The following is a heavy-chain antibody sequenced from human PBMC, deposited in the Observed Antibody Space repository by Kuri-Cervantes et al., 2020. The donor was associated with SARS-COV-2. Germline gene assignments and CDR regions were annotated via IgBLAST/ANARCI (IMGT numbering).Heavy chain of an antibody. CDR3: AGDLFGGGGYYYGMDV. V-gene: IGHV3-30-3*01. CDR1: GFTFSSYA. CDR2: ISYDGSNK. J-gene: IGHJ6*02. Sequence: GESLKISCAASGFTFSSYAMHWVRQAPGKGLEWVAVISYDGSNKYYADSVKGRVTISRDNSKNTLYLQMNSLRAEDTAVYYCAGDLFGGGGYYYGMDVWGQGTTVTVSS. D-gene: IGHD4-23*01.